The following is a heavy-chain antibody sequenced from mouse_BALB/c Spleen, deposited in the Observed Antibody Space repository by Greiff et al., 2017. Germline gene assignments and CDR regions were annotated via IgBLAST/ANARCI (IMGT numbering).Heavy chain of an antibody. D-gene: IGHD1-1*01. CDR2: ISCYNGAT. CDR3: ASITTVVEGYFDV. J-gene: IGHJ1*01. CDR1: GYSFTGYY. V-gene: IGHV1S34*01. Sequence: LVKTGASVKISCKASGYSFTGYYMHWVKQSHGKSLEWIGYISCYNGATSYNQKFKGKATFTVDTSSSTAYMQFNSLTSEDSAVYYCASITTVVEGYFDVWGAGTTVTVSS.